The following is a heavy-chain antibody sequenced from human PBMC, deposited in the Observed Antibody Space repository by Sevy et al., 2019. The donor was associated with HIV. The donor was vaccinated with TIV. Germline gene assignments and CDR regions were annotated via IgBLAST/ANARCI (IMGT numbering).Heavy chain of an antibody. CDR1: GFTFSSYW. Sequence: GGSLRLSCAASGFTFSSYWMSWVRQAPGKGLEWVANIKQDGSEKYYVDSVKGRFTISRDNAKNSLYLQMNSLRAEDTAVYYCARSDILTGYYSYYYYYMDVWGKGTTVTVSS. V-gene: IGHV3-7*01. CDR2: IKQDGSEK. J-gene: IGHJ6*03. CDR3: ARSDILTGYYSYYYYYMDV. D-gene: IGHD3-9*01.